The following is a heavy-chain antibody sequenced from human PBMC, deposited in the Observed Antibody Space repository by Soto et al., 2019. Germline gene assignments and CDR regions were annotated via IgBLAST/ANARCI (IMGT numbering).Heavy chain of an antibody. V-gene: IGHV1-18*01. J-gene: IGHJ4*02. D-gene: IGHD1-26*01. Sequence: GASVKVSCKASGYTFSRFGISWFLQAPGQGLEWMGWISAYNGDTAYAQKFQGRVTLTTDTSTNTAYMELRSLGSDDTALYFCAKRAMIVGQYYFDYWGQGTLVTVSS. CDR3: AKRAMIVGQYYFDY. CDR2: ISAYNGDT. CDR1: GYTFSRFG.